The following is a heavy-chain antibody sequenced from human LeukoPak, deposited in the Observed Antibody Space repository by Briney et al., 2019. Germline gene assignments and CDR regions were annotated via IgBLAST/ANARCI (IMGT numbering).Heavy chain of an antibody. CDR2: INHNSGRT. CDR3: ARGRSGLAAAGTYDY. D-gene: IGHD6-25*01. CDR1: GYTFTSSD. V-gene: IGHV1-8*01. J-gene: IGHJ4*02. Sequence: ASVKVSCKASGYTFTSSDINWVRQAAGQGLEWMGWINHNSGRTGYAQKFQGRVTMTENTSISTAYMELSSLRFDDTAVYYCARGRSGLAAAGTYDYWGQGTLITVSS.